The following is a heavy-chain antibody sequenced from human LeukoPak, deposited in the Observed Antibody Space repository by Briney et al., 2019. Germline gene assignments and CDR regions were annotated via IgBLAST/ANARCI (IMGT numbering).Heavy chain of an antibody. Sequence: GGSLRPSCTASGFTCGDYAMSWFRQAPGGGGEGLGCRGCKAYGGAAEYAASVEGRFTMSRDDSKNIAHLLMHSLKTEDTAVYYSTRVPMRTVTWIVVLRGHHVFDIWGQGTMVTVSS. J-gene: IGHJ3*02. CDR1: GFTCGDYA. D-gene: IGHD3-22*01. CDR2: RGCKAYGGAA. V-gene: IGHV3-49*03. CDR3: TRVPMRTVTWIVVLRGHHVFDI.